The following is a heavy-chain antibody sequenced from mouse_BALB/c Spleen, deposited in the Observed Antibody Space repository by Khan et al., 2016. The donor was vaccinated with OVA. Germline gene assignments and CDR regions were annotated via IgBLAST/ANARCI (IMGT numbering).Heavy chain of an antibody. Sequence: VQLVESGPGLVAPSQSLSITCTISGFSLTNYGIHWVRQPPGKGLEWLVVIWSDGSTSYNSALKSRPTISKDNSKSQVFLKMNSLQTDDTGMYFCARQPYYHYNIMDYWGQGTSVTVSS. CDR2: IWSDGST. CDR1: GFSLTNYG. V-gene: IGHV2-6-1*01. D-gene: IGHD2-10*01. CDR3: ARQPYYHYNIMDY. J-gene: IGHJ4*01.